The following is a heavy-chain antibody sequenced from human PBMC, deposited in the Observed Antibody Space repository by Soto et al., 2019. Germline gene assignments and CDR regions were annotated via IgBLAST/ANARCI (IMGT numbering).Heavy chain of an antibody. J-gene: IGHJ4*02. D-gene: IGHD3-22*01. Sequence: QVQLVQSVAEVKKPGSSVKVSCKASGGTFSNYAIDWVRQAPGQGLEWMGGIIPLFGTANYAQKFQGRITITADESTSTAYMELRSLRSEDTAVYYCARGVHYDSSGYYYFYWGQGTLVTVSS. CDR3: ARGVHYDSSGYYYFY. V-gene: IGHV1-69*01. CDR2: IIPLFGTA. CDR1: GGTFSNYA.